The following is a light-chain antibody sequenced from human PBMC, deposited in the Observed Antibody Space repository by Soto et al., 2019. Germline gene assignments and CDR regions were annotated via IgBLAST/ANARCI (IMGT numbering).Light chain of an antibody. Sequence: EIVMTQSPATLSVSPGERATLSCRASHSVSSNLAWYQQKPGQAPRLLIYGASTRATGIPARFSGSGSGTEFTLLISSLQSEDFAVYYCQQYSNWPPYTFGQGTKLEIK. CDR3: QQYSNWPPYT. CDR2: GAS. V-gene: IGKV3-15*01. J-gene: IGKJ2*01. CDR1: HSVSSN.